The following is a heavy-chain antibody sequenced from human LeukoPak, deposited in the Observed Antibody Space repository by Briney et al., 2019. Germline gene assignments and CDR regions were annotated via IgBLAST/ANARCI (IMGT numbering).Heavy chain of an antibody. V-gene: IGHV3-30*03. CDR3: PCGGAPGGRGNPNYFTY. CDR1: GFTFSSYG. J-gene: IGHJ4*02. D-gene: IGHD3-16*01. CDR2: ISYDGSNK. Sequence: GRSLRLSCAASGFTFSSYGMHWVRQAPGKGLEWVAVISYDGSNKYYADSVKGRFTISRDNSKNTLYLQMNSLRAEDTAVYYCPCGGAPGGRGNPNYFTYGGQEPLVTVSS.